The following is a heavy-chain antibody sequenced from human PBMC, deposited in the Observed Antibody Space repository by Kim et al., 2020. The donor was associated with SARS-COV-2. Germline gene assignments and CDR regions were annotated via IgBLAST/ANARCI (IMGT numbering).Heavy chain of an antibody. J-gene: IGHJ5*02. Sequence: ASVKVSCKASGYTFTSYGISWVRQAPGQGLEWMGWISAYNGNTNYAQKLQGRVTMTTDTSTSTAYMELRSLRSDDTAVYYCARAQDIVVVVAAPNWFDPWGQGTLVTVSS. CDR1: GYTFTSYG. CDR2: ISAYNGNT. V-gene: IGHV1-18*01. D-gene: IGHD2-15*01. CDR3: ARAQDIVVVVAAPNWFDP.